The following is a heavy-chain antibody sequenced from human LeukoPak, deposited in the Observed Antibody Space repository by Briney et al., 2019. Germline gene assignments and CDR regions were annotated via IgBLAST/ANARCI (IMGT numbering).Heavy chain of an antibody. J-gene: IGHJ4*02. V-gene: IGHV3-30*02. D-gene: IGHD3-10*01. Sequence: GGSLRLPCAASGFTFSSYGMHWVRQAPGKGLEWVAFIRYDGSNKYYADSVKGRFTISRDNSKNTLYLQMNSLRAEDTAVYYCAKDQVTMVRGPFDYWGQGTLVTVSS. CDR2: IRYDGSNK. CDR3: AKDQVTMVRGPFDY. CDR1: GFTFSSYG.